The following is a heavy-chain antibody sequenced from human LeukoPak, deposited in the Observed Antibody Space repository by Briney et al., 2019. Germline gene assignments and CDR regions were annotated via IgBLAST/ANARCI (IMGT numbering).Heavy chain of an antibody. J-gene: IGHJ4*02. V-gene: IGHV1-2*02. CDR2: INPNSGGT. CDR1: GYTFTGYY. D-gene: IGHD2-15*01. CDR3: GRGTIAVVAADLRTDQ. Sequence: GASVKVSCKASGYTFTGYYMHWVRQAPGQGLEWIGWINPNSGGTNSAQKFQGRVTMTRDTSISTAYMELSSLTFDDTAVYYCGRGTIAVVAADLRTDQWGQGTLVIVSS.